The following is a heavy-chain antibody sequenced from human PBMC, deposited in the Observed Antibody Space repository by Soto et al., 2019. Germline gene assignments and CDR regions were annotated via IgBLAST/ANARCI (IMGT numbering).Heavy chain of an antibody. D-gene: IGHD2-2*01. CDR2: IIPIFGTA. J-gene: IGHJ1*01. V-gene: IGHV1-69*13. Sequence: SVKVSCKASGGTFSSYAISWVRQAPGQGLEWMGGIIPIFGTANYAQKFQGRVTITADESTSTAYMELSSLRSEDTAVYYCARDGLVRLSDAEYFQHWGQGTLVTVSS. CDR1: GGTFSSYA. CDR3: ARDGLVRLSDAEYFQH.